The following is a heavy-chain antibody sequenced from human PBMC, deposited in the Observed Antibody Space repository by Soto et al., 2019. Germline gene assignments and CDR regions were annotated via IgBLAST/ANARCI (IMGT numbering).Heavy chain of an antibody. V-gene: IGHV4-59*01. Sequence: QVQLQESGPGLVKASETLSLTCTVSGGSISNYYCSWIRQPPGKGLEWIGYIYYSGSTNYNPSLKSRVTISVDTSKNQFSLNLSSVTAADTAVYYCARAGAATLSDYWGQGNLVTVSS. CDR1: GGSISNYY. CDR3: ARAGAATLSDY. CDR2: IYYSGST. D-gene: IGHD2-15*01. J-gene: IGHJ4*02.